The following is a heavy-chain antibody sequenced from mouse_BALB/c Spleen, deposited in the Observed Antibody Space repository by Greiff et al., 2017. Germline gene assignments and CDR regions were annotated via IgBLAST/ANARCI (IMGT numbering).Heavy chain of an antibody. CDR2: ISDGGSYT. CDR1: GFTFSDYY. Sequence: EVHLVESGGGLVKPGGSLKLSCAASGFTFSDYYMYWVRQTPEKRLEWVATISDGGSYTYYPDSVKGRFTISRDTAKNNLYLQMSSLKSEDAAMYYCARGGNYAMDYWGQGTSVTVSA. D-gene: IGHD1-1*01. CDR3: ARGGNYAMDY. J-gene: IGHJ4*01. V-gene: IGHV5-4*02.